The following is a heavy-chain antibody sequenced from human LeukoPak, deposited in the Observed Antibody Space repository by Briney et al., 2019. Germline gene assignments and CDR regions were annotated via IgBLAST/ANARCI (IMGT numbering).Heavy chain of an antibody. Sequence: SETLSLTCAVYGGSFSGYYWSWIRQPPGKGLEWIGEINHSGSTNYNPSLKSRVTISVDTSKNQFSLKLSSVTAADTAVYYCARGLLDRRREAGMNYWGQGTLVTVSS. CDR2: INHSGST. J-gene: IGHJ4*02. CDR1: GGSFSGYY. D-gene: IGHD6-19*01. CDR3: ARGLLDRRREAGMNY. V-gene: IGHV4-34*01.